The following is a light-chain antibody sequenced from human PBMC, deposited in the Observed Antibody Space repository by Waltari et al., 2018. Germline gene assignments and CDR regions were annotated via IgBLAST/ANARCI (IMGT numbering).Light chain of an antibody. CDR2: EAS. J-gene: IGLJ3*02. CDR3: CSYTSSSTGV. V-gene: IGLV2-14*01. CDR1: SSDVGGYKY. Sequence: QSALTQPASVSGSPGQSITISCTGTSSDVGGYKYVSWYQQHPGKAPKLMIYEASNLPSGVSNRFSGSKSGNTASLTISGLQAEDEADYYCCSYTSSSTGVFGGGTKLTVL.